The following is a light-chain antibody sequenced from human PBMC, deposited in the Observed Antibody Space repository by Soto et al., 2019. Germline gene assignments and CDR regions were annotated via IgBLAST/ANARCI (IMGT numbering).Light chain of an antibody. CDR3: QQYASSPLT. V-gene: IGKV3-20*01. J-gene: IGKJ4*01. Sequence: EIVLTQSPGTLSLSPGERATLSCRASQSVGRNYLAWYQQKPGQAPRLLIYGASSRATGIPDRFSGSGSGTDFTLTISRLEPEDFPVYYCQQYASSPLTFGGGTEVEIK. CDR2: GAS. CDR1: QSVGRNY.